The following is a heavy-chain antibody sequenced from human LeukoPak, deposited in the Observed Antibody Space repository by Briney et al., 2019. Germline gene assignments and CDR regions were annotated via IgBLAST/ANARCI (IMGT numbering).Heavy chain of an antibody. CDR2: TNSDGSST. D-gene: IGHD3-22*01. J-gene: IGHJ4*02. Sequence: GGSLRLSCVGSGFIFSAYWMAWVRQAPGKGLVWVSRTNSDGSSTSYADSVKGRFTISRDNAKNTLYLQMNSLRAEDTAVYYCARDGLFYDSSGYYTLPFDYWGQGTLVTVSS. V-gene: IGHV3-74*01. CDR3: ARDGLFYDSSGYYTLPFDY. CDR1: GFIFSAYW.